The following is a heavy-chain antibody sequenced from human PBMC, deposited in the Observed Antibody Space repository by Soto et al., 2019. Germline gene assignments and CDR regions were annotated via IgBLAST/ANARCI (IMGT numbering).Heavy chain of an antibody. J-gene: IGHJ3*02. CDR2: ISGSGGST. Sequence: EVQLLESGGGLVQPGGSLRLSCAASGFTFSSYAMIWVRQAPGKGLEWVSAISGSGGSTYYADSVKGRFSISRDNSKNTLYLQMNSLRAEDTAVYYCAKERGANYYDSSDDAFDIWGQGTMVTVSS. D-gene: IGHD3-22*01. V-gene: IGHV3-23*01. CDR3: AKERGANYYDSSDDAFDI. CDR1: GFTFSSYA.